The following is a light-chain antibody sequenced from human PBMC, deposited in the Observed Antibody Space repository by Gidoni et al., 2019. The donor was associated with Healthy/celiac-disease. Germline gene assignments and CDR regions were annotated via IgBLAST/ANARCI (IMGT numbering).Light chain of an antibody. CDR2: AAS. J-gene: IGKJ5*01. Sequence: DIQMTQSPSSLSASVGDRVTITCRASQSISSYLYWYQQKPGKAPKLQIYAASSLQRGVPSRFSDSGSGTDFTLTINSVQPEDFATYYCQQSYSTLITFGQGTRLEIK. CDR1: QSISSY. V-gene: IGKV1-39*01. CDR3: QQSYSTLIT.